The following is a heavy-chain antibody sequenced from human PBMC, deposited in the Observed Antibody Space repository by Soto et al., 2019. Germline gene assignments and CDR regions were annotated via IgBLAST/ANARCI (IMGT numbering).Heavy chain of an antibody. Sequence: GASVKVSRKASGYTFTSYAMHWVRQAPGQRLEWMGWINAGNGNTKYSQKFQGRVTITRDTSASTAYMELSSLRSEDTAVYYCARGGIFDSSGYYYFSAFDIWGQGTMVTVSS. CDR2: INAGNGNT. CDR3: ARGGIFDSSGYYYFSAFDI. CDR1: GYTFTSYA. D-gene: IGHD3-22*01. J-gene: IGHJ3*02. V-gene: IGHV1-3*01.